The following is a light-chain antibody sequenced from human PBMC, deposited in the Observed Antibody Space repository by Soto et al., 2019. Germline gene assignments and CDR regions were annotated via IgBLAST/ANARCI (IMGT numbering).Light chain of an antibody. V-gene: IGKV2-28*01. J-gene: IGKJ1*01. CDR1: QSLLHSNGYNY. CDR2: LGS. Sequence: DIVMTQSPLSLPVTPGEPASISCRSSQSLLHSNGYNYLDWYLQKPGQSPQLLIYLGSNRSSGVPDRFSGSGSGTDFTLKISRVEAEDVGVYYCRQALQTWTFGQGTKVEI. CDR3: RQALQTWT.